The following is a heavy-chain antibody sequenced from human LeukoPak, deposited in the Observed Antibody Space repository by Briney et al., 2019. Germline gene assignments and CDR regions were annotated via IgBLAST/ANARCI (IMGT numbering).Heavy chain of an antibody. CDR2: IYPDDSHT. CDR1: GYSFPNYW. CDR3: ARHTYCPGGSCYFDY. V-gene: IGHV5-51*01. J-gene: IGHJ4*02. D-gene: IGHD2-8*02. Sequence: GESLKISCKGSGYSFPNYWIGWVRQMPGKGLEWMGIIYPDDSHTGYSPSFQGQVTFSADKSITTAYLQWSSLKASDTAIYYCARHTYCPGGSCYFDYWGQGTLVTVSS.